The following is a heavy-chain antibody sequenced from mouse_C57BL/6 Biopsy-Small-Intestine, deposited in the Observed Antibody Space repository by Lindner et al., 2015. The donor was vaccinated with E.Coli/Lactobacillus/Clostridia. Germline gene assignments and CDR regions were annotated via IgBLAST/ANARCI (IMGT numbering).Heavy chain of an antibody. CDR1: GYSFTGYY. V-gene: IGHV1-31*01. D-gene: IGHD4-1*01. Sequence: VQLQESGPELVKPGASVKISCKASGYSFTGYYMNWVKQSHGNILDWIGYIYPYNGVSSYNQKFKGKATLTVDKSSSTAYMELRSLTYEDSAVYYCASLTGTKGYFDYWGQGTTLTVSS. J-gene: IGHJ2*01. CDR3: ASLTGTKGYFDY. CDR2: IYPYNGVS.